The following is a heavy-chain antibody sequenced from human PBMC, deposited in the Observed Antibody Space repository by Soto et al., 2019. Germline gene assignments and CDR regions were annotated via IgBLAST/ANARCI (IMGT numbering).Heavy chain of an antibody. CDR3: ATGAYCSGGSCSDYYYYYYGMDL. Sequence: VASVQVSCKTSGFTFRSSAVQWVRQARGQRLEWIGWLVVGTGNTNYAQKFQQRVTISSDRSTNTVSMELSSLTSEDTAVYYCATGAYCSGGSCSDYYYYYYGMDLWGQGTTVTVSS. V-gene: IGHV1-58*01. D-gene: IGHD2-15*01. J-gene: IGHJ6*02. CDR2: LVVGTGNT. CDR1: GFTFRSSA.